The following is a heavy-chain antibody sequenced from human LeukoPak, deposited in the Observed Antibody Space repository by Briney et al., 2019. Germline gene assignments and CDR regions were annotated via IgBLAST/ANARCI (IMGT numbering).Heavy chain of an antibody. CDR1: GFTFSSYS. CDR2: ISSSSSTI. V-gene: IGHV3-48*01. J-gene: IGHJ6*02. CDR3: AREGGAGSYGLEGYYYYGMDV. D-gene: IGHD5-18*01. Sequence: PGGSLRLSCAASGFTFSSYSMNWVRQAPGKGLEWVSYISSSSSTIYYADSVKGRFTISRDNSKNTLYLQMNSLRAEDTAVYYCAREGGAGSYGLEGYYYYGMDVWGQGTTVTVSS.